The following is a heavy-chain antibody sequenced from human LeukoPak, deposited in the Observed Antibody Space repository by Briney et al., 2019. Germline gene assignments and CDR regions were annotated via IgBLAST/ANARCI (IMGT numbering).Heavy chain of an antibody. CDR2: IKQDGSEK. V-gene: IGHV3-7*01. J-gene: IGHJ4*02. CDR3: ARDWYGDEHQPIDY. Sequence: GGSLRLSCAASEFTFSSYWMSWVRQAPGKGLEWVANIKQDGSEKYYVDSVKGRFTISRDNAKNSLYLQMNSLRAKDTAVYYCARDWYGDEHQPIDYSGQGTLVTVSS. D-gene: IGHD3-10*01. CDR1: EFTFSSYW.